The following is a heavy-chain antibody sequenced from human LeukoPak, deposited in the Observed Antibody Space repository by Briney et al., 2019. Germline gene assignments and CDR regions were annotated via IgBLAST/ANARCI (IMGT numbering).Heavy chain of an antibody. Sequence: PSETLSLTCTVSGYSISSGYYWGWIRQPPGQGLEWIGSIYHSGRTYYNPSLKSRVTISVDTSKNQFSLKLSSVTAADTAVYYCARIFLGYSTGWYFDYWGQGTLVTVSS. D-gene: IGHD6-19*01. J-gene: IGHJ4*02. CDR2: IYHSGRT. V-gene: IGHV4-38-2*02. CDR3: ARIFLGYSTGWYFDY. CDR1: GYSISSGYY.